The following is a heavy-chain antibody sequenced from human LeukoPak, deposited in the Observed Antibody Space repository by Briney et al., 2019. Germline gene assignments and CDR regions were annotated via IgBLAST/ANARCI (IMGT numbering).Heavy chain of an antibody. V-gene: IGHV3-23*01. CDR2: IIGSGGST. CDR3: AKRRDGEWLRTGDYFDY. D-gene: IGHD6-19*01. CDR1: GFTFSSYA. Sequence: GGSLRLSCAASGFTFSSYAMSWVRQAPGKGLEWVSAIIGSGGSTYYADSVKGRFTISRDNSKNTLYLQMNSLRAEDTAVYYCAKRRDGEWLRTGDYFDYWGQGTLVTVSS. J-gene: IGHJ4*02.